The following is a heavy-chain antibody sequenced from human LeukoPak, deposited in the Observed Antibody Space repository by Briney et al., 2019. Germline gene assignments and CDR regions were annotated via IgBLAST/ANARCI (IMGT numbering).Heavy chain of an antibody. CDR3: ARVYSSSWYGVLKFYWFDP. V-gene: IGHV4-59*11. CDR2: IYYSGST. D-gene: IGHD6-13*01. CDR1: GGSISSHY. Sequence: SETLSLTCTVSGGSISSHYWSWIRQPPGKGLEWIGYIYYSGSTNYNPSLKSRVTISVDTSKNQFSLKLSSVTAADTAVYYCARVYSSSWYGVLKFYWFDPWGQGTLVTVSS. J-gene: IGHJ5*02.